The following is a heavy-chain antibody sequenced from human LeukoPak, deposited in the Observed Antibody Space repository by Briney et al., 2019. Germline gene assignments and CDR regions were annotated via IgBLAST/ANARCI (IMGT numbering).Heavy chain of an antibody. CDR1: GYTFTSYY. D-gene: IGHD2-8*01. J-gene: IGHJ5*02. V-gene: IGHV1-46*01. CDR3: ARGTAIVLMVYAFGP. CDR2: INPSGGST. Sequence: GASVKVSCKASGYTFTSYYMHWVRQAPGQGLEWMGIINPSGGSTSYAQKFQGRVTMTRDTSTSTVYMELSSLRSEDTAVYYCARGTAIVLMVYAFGPWGQGTLVTVSS.